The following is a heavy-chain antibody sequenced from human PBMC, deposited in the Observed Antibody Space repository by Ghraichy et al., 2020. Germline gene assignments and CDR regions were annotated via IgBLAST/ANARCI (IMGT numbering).Heavy chain of an antibody. D-gene: IGHD3-22*01. J-gene: IGHJ6*02. V-gene: IGHV4-34*01. CDR2: INHSGST. CDR1: GGSFSGYY. Sequence: SETLSLTCAVYGGSFSGYYWSWIRQPPGKGLEWIGKINHSGSTNYNPSLKSRVTISVDTSKNQFSLKLNSVTAADTAVYYCASLDSSGYYGINYYGMDAWGQGTTVTVFS. CDR3: ASLDSSGYYGINYYGMDA.